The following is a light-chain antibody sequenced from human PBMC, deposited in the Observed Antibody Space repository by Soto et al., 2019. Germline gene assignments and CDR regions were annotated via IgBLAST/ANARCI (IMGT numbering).Light chain of an antibody. Sequence: AIRMTPCPSSVSASIGDRVTISCLATQNIYSYLGWYQQKPGQHPNLLIYAASTLLNGVPSRVNGSRSGTDCTLTITALQSEDSATYYGHQNFYYPRTFGQGTKV. V-gene: IGKV1-8*01. CDR2: AAS. CDR1: QNIYSY. J-gene: IGKJ1*01. CDR3: HQNFYYPRT.